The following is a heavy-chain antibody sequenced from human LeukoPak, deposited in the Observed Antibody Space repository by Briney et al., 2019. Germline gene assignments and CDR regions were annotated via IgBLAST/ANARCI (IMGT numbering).Heavy chain of an antibody. D-gene: IGHD3-9*01. CDR2: ISWNSGSI. Sequence: PGGSLRLSCAASEFTFDEYSMHWVRQAPGKGLEWVSGISWNSGSIGYADSVKGRFTISRDNAKNSLYLQMNSLRAEDTALYYCAKCDDILTGCYYFDYWGQGTLVTVSS. V-gene: IGHV3-9*01. CDR1: EFTFDEYS. CDR3: AKCDDILTGCYYFDY. J-gene: IGHJ4*02.